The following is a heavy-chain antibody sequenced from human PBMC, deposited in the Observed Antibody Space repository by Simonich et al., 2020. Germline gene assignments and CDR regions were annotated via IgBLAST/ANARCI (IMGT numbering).Heavy chain of an antibody. Sequence: QLQLQESGPGLVKPSETLSLTCTVSGGSISSSSYYWDWICQPPGKGLEWIGSIYYSGTTYYNPSLKSRVTISVDTSKNQFSLKLSSVTAADTAVYYCARHAGFAFDIWGQGTMVTVSS. D-gene: IGHD6-13*01. CDR3: ARHAGFAFDI. J-gene: IGHJ3*02. CDR1: GGSISSSSYY. CDR2: IYYSGTT. V-gene: IGHV4-39*01.